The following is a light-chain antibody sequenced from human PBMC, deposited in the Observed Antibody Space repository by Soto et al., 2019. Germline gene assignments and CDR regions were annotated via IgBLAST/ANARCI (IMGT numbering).Light chain of an antibody. CDR1: SSDVGGYNY. CDR3: SSYTSSSTGV. J-gene: IGLJ1*01. V-gene: IGLV2-14*01. CDR2: DVS. Sequence: QSALNQPASVSGSPGQSITISCTGTSSDVGGYNYVSWYQQHPGKAPKLMIYDVSNRPSGVSNRFSGSKSGNTASLTISGLQAEDEADYYCSSYTSSSTGVFGTGTKVTV.